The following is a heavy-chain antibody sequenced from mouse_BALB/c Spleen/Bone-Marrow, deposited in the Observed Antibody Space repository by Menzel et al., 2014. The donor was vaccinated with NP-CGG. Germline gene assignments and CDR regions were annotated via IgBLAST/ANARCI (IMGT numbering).Heavy chain of an antibody. CDR2: IDPASGNT. CDR3: ASYRYGWYFDV. D-gene: IGHD2-14*01. CDR1: GFNIKDTY. Sequence: SGAELVKPGASVKLSCTASGFNIKDTYMHWVKQRPEQGLDWIGRIDPASGNTKYDPKFQGKATITADTSSNTAYLQLSSLTSEATAVYYCASYRYGWYFDVWGAGTTVTVSS. V-gene: IGHV14-3*02. J-gene: IGHJ1*01.